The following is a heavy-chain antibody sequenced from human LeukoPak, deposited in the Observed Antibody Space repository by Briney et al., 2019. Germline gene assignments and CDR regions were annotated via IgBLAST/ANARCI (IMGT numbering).Heavy chain of an antibody. CDR1: GFTFSSYW. CDR3: TRDPDSGLPSDDY. J-gene: IGHJ4*02. D-gene: IGHD5-12*01. Sequence: GGSLRLSCAASGFTFSSYWMSWVRQAPGKGLEWVANIKQDGSEKYYVDSVKGRFTISRDNAKNSVYLQMNSLRVEDTAVYYCTRDPDSGLPSDDYWGRGTLVTVSS. V-gene: IGHV3-7*01. CDR2: IKQDGSEK.